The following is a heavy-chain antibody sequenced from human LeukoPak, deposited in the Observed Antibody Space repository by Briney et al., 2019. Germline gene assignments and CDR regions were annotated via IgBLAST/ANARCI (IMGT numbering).Heavy chain of an antibody. Sequence: PGRSLRLSCAASGFTFSSYGVHWVRQAPGKGLEWVAVISYDGSNKYYADSVKGRFNISRDNSKNTLYLQMNSLRAEDTAVYYCAKDRDYYGSGSYYSPYYYYGMDVWGKGTTVTVSS. D-gene: IGHD3-10*01. CDR2: ISYDGSNK. CDR1: GFTFSSYG. V-gene: IGHV3-30*18. J-gene: IGHJ6*04. CDR3: AKDRDYYGSGSYYSPYYYYGMDV.